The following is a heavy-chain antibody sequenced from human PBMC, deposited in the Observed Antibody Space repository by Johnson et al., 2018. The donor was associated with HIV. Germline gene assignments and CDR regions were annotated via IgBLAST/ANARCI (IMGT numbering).Heavy chain of an antibody. CDR3: ARGYGVVIALLDAFDI. CDR1: GFTFSSYW. CDR2: INSDGSST. V-gene: IGHV3-74*02. J-gene: IGHJ3*02. D-gene: IGHD2-21*01. Sequence: VQLVESGGGLVQPGGSLRLSCAVSGFTFSSYWMHWVRQAPGKGLVWVSRINSDGSSTRYAASVKGRFTITRDNAKNTLYLQMNSLRAEDTAVYYCARGYGVVIALLDAFDIWGQGTMVTVSS.